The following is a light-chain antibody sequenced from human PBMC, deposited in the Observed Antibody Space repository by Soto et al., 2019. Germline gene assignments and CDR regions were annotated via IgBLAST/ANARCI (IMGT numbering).Light chain of an antibody. V-gene: IGKV3-11*01. J-gene: IGKJ4*01. CDR3: QQRSDWPPSLT. CDR1: QSVRTS. CDR2: AAS. Sequence: EIVLTQSPATLSLSPGERATLSCRASQSVRTSIAWYQQKPGQAPRLLIYAASNRATGIPARFSGSGSGTDFTLTISSLEPEDSAVYYCQQRSDWPPSLTFGGGTKVEIK.